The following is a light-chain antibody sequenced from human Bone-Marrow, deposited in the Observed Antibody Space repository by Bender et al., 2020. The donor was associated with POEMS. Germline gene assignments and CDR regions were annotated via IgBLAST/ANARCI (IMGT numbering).Light chain of an antibody. Sequence: QSALTQPRSVSGSPGQSVTISCTGTSRDVGGYTYVSWYQQHPGKAPKLMIYDVNERPSDVVDRFSGSQSGNKASLTVCGRQVEDEADCDCSSYAGSNSFRVFGGGTKLTVL. J-gene: IGLJ3*02. CDR3: SSYAGSNSFRV. CDR1: SRDVGGYTY. CDR2: DVN. V-gene: IGLV2-11*01.